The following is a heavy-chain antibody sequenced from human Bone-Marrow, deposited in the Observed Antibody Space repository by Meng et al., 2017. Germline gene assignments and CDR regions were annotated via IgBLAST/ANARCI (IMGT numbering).Heavy chain of an antibody. V-gene: IGHV1-69*01. CDR1: GYTFTGYY. CDR3: GRSSSWYVGFDY. D-gene: IGHD6-13*01. CDR2: IIPIFGTA. J-gene: IGHJ4*02. Sequence: QVQLVQSGAEVKKPGASVKVSCKASGYTFTGYYMHWVRQAPGQGLEWMGGIIPIFGTANYAQKFQGRVTITTDESTSTAYMELSSLRSEDTAVYYCGRSSSWYVGFDYWGQGTLVTVSS.